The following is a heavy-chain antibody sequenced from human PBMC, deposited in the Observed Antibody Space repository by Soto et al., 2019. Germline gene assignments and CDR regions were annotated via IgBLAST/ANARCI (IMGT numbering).Heavy chain of an antibody. J-gene: IGHJ4*02. CDR3: ATDTSDTFGEAFDY. Sequence: EVPLVEFGGGLVKPGGSLRLSCAASGFTFSDAWMDWVRQAPGKGLEWVGHIKNKAGGGTTDYPASVKGRFIISRDDSKNTLYLQMNSLKTEGTAVYYCATDTSDTFGEAFDYWSQGTLVTVSS. V-gene: IGHV3-15*07. CDR1: GFTFSDAW. D-gene: IGHD3-16*01. CDR2: IKNKAGGGTT.